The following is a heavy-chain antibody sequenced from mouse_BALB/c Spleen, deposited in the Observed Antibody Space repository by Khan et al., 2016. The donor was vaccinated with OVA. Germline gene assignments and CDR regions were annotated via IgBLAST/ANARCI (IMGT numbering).Heavy chain of an antibody. CDR2: IWRGGST. D-gene: IGHD2-3*01. Sequence: QVQLKESGPSLVQPSQSLSITCTVSGFSLTSYGVHWVRQSPGKGLEWLGVIWRGGSTDYNAAFMSRLSITKDNSKSQVFFKMNSLQADDTAIYYDAKNNGYYDYYAMDYWGQGTSVTVSS. V-gene: IGHV2-5-1*01. CDR3: AKNNGYYDYYAMDY. J-gene: IGHJ4*01. CDR1: GFSLTSYG.